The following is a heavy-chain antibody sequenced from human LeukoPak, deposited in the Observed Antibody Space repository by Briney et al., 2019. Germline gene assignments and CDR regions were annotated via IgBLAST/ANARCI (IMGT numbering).Heavy chain of an antibody. Sequence: PGRSLRLSCAASAFTFDDYAMHWVRQAPGKGLEWVSGISWNSGSIGYADSVKGRFTISRHNSKNTLYLQMNSLRAEDTAVYYCARVDFWSGYYAFDYWGQGTLVTVSS. CDR1: AFTFDDYA. V-gene: IGHV3-9*01. D-gene: IGHD3-3*01. J-gene: IGHJ4*02. CDR2: ISWNSGSI. CDR3: ARVDFWSGYYAFDY.